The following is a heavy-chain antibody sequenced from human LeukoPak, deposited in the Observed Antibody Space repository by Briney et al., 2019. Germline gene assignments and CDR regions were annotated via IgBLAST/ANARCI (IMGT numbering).Heavy chain of an antibody. V-gene: IGHV1-58*02. Sequence: SVKVSRKASGYTFSSSAMQWVRQARGQRLEWIGWIVVGSGNTNYAQKFQERVTITRDMSTSTAYMELSSLRSEDTAVYYCAAEGGTGGFDYWGQGTLVTVSS. CDR2: IVVGSGNT. CDR1: GYTFSSSA. D-gene: IGHD7-27*01. CDR3: AAEGGTGGFDY. J-gene: IGHJ4*02.